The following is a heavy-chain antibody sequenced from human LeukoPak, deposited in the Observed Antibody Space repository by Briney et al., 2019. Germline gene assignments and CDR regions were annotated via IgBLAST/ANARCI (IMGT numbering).Heavy chain of an antibody. CDR2: IKQDGSEK. J-gene: IGHJ4*02. CDR1: GFIFTNYF. V-gene: IGHV3-7*01. D-gene: IGHD3-3*01. CDR3: ATDRGWRTSGYYLYYFEY. Sequence: QSGGSLRLSCAASGFIFTNYFMSWVRQAPGKGLEGVASIKQDGSEKYYVDSVRGRFAISGDNTTNSLYLQMSSLRAEDTAVYYCATDRGWRTSGYYLYYFEYWGQGTLVTYSS.